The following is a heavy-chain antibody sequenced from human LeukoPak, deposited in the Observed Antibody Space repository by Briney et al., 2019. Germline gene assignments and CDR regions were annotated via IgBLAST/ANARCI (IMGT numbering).Heavy chain of an antibody. J-gene: IGHJ3*02. CDR3: AKSNGYGLIDI. D-gene: IGHD3-10*01. V-gene: IGHV4-34*12. Sequence: SETLSLTCAVYGGSFSGYYWSWIRQPPGKGLEWIGNIFYSGSTHYSPSLKSRVTISLDTSRNQFSLKLNSVTAADTAVYYCAKSNGYGLIDIWGQGTMVTVSS. CDR1: GGSFSGYY. CDR2: IFYSGST.